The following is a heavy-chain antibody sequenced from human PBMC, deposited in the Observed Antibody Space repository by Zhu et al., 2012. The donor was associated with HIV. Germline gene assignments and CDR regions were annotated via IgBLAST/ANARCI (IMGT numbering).Heavy chain of an antibody. D-gene: IGHD1-20*01. J-gene: IGHJ4*02. V-gene: IGHV4-38-2*01. CDR3: ARHGVTGGDY. CDR2: IYHSGST. CDR1: GYSISSGYY. Sequence: QVQLQESGPGLVKPSETLSLTCAVSGYSISSGYYWGRIRQPPGKGLEWIGSIYHSGSTYYNPSLKSRVTISVDTSKNQFSLKLSSVTDADTAVYYCARHGVTGGDYWGQGTPGHRLL.